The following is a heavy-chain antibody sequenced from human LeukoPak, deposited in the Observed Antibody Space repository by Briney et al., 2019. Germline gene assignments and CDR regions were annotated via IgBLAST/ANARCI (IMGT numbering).Heavy chain of an antibody. D-gene: IGHD3-10*01. CDR3: ARVREGVRGVGNLYYYYYGMDV. Sequence: PWASVKVSCKASGYTFTSYGISWVRQAPGQGLEWMGWISAYNGNTNYAQKLQGRVTMTTDTSTSTAYMELRSLGSDDTAVYYCARVREGVRGVGNLYYYYYGMDVWGQGTTVTISS. V-gene: IGHV1-18*01. J-gene: IGHJ6*02. CDR2: ISAYNGNT. CDR1: GYTFTSYG.